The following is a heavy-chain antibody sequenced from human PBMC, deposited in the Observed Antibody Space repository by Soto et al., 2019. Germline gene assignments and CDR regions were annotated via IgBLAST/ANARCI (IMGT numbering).Heavy chain of an antibody. CDR1: GYSISNNCH. CDR2: IYHSGTT. CDR3: ARENCPDGACYSFDY. J-gene: IGHJ4*02. Sequence: PSETLSLTCTVSGYSISNNCHWAWIRQAPGRGLEWIGRIYHSGTTYYNPSLRSRVIISVDTSKNQFSLKVPSVTAADTAIYYCARENCPDGACYSFDYWGRGTLVTVSS. D-gene: IGHD2-8*01. V-gene: IGHV4-38-2*02.